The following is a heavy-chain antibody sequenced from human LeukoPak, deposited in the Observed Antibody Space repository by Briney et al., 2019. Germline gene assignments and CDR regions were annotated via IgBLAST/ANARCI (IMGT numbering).Heavy chain of an antibody. V-gene: IGHV1-18*01. CDR3: AREYDFWSGYYNYYYYMDV. J-gene: IGHJ6*03. CDR2: ISAYNGDT. D-gene: IGHD3-3*01. CDR1: GYTFTSYG. Sequence: ASVKVSCKASGYTFTSYGISGVRQAPGQGVEGMGWISAYNGDTNYAQKLQGRVTMTTDTSTSTAYMGLRSLRSDDTAVYYCAREYDFWSGYYNYYYYMDVWGKGTTVTVSS.